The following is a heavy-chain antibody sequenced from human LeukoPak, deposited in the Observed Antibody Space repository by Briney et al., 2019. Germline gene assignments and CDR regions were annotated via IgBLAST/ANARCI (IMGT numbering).Heavy chain of an antibody. Sequence: GASVKVSCKASGYTFTGYYMHWVRQAPGQGLEWMGWINPNSGGTNYAQKFQGRVTMTRDTSISTAYMELSRLRSDDTAVYYCARERVLPGITRSGFDPWGQGTLVTVSS. CDR1: GYTFTGYY. CDR2: INPNSGGT. J-gene: IGHJ5*02. D-gene: IGHD1-14*01. V-gene: IGHV1-2*02. CDR3: ARERVLPGITRSGFDP.